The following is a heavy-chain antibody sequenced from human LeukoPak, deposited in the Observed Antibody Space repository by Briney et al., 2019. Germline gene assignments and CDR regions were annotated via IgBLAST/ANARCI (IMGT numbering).Heavy chain of an antibody. J-gene: IGHJ4*02. CDR1: GFTFNTYA. CDR3: AKGFYFGSGSYRYFDY. Sequence: QPGGSLRLSCAASGFTFNTYAMSWVRQAPGKGLGWVSTIVGSGDSTYYADSVKGRFTISRDNSKNTVYLQTNSLRAEDTAVYYCAKGFYFGSGSYRYFDYWGQGTLVTVSS. V-gene: IGHV3-23*01. CDR2: IVGSGDST. D-gene: IGHD3-10*01.